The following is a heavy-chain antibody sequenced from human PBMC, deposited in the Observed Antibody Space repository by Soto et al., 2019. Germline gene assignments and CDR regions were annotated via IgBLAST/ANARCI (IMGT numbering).Heavy chain of an antibody. CDR3: AGRKESGYYTTGYYYYGMDV. J-gene: IGHJ6*02. CDR2: IDPSDSYT. V-gene: IGHV5-10-1*01. CDR1: GYSFTSYW. D-gene: IGHD3-3*01. Sequence: GESLKISCKGSGYSFTSYWISWVRQMPGKGLEWMGRIDPSDSYTNYSPSFQGHVTISADKSISTAYLQWSSLKASDTAMYYCAGRKESGYYTTGYYYYGMDVWGQGTTVTVSS.